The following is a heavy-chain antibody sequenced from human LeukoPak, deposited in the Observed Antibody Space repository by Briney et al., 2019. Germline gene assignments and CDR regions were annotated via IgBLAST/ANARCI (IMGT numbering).Heavy chain of an antibody. CDR1: GYTFTGYY. Sequence: ASVKVSCKASGYTFTGYYMHWVRQAPGQGLEWMGWINPNSGGTNYAQKFQGRVTMTRDTSISTAYMELSRLRSDDTAMYYCARDRYPGRSWYSTNWFDPWGQGTLVTVSS. CDR2: INPNSGGT. V-gene: IGHV1-2*02. D-gene: IGHD6-13*01. J-gene: IGHJ5*02. CDR3: ARDRYPGRSWYSTNWFDP.